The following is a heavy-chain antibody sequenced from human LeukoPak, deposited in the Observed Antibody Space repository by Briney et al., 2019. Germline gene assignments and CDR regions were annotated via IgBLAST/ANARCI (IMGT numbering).Heavy chain of an antibody. Sequence: ASVKVSCKASGYTFTGYYMHWVRQAPGQGLEWMGWISAYNGNTNYAQKFQGRVTMTTDTSTSTAFMELRSLRSDDTAIYYCARGSEYLAYWYFDLWGRGTLVTVSS. V-gene: IGHV1-18*04. D-gene: IGHD2/OR15-2a*01. CDR3: ARGSEYLAYWYFDL. CDR1: GYTFTGYY. CDR2: ISAYNGNT. J-gene: IGHJ2*01.